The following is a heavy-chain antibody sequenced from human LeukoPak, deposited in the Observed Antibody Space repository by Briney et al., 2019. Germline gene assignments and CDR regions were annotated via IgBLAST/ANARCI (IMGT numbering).Heavy chain of an antibody. CDR3: ARVDWEGSGSYYFDY. J-gene: IGHJ4*02. CDR2: IRCGGSSK. D-gene: IGHD1-26*01. CDR1: GLTFSNYD. V-gene: IGHV3-30*09. Sequence: QSGESLTLTCAASGLTFSNYDMHWVRQAPGKGLEWVAAIRCGGSSKYYADSVKGRFAISRDNSKNTLFLQMNNLRAEDTAVYYCARVDWEGSGSYYFDYWGQGTLVTVSS.